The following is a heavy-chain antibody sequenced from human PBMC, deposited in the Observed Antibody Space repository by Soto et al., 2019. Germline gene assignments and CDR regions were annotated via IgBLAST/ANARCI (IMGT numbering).Heavy chain of an antibody. D-gene: IGHD1-26*01. CDR2: FDPEDGET. CDR3: ATIVGATEIHRYYYGMDV. CDR1: GYTLTELS. J-gene: IGHJ6*02. V-gene: IGHV1-24*01. Sequence: ASVKVSCKVSGYTLTELSMHWVRQAPGKGLEWMGGFDPEDGETIYAQKFQGRVTMTEDTSTDTAYMELSSLRSEDTAVYYCATIVGATEIHRYYYGMDVWGQGTTVTVSS.